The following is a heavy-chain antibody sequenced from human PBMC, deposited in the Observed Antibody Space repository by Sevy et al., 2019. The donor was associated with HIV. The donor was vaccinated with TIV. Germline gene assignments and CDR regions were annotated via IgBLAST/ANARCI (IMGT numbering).Heavy chain of an antibody. CDR2: MYYSGST. Sequence: SETLSLTCTVSGGSISSSGSYCDWIRQPPGKGLEWIGSMYYSGSTYHSPSLKTRITISVDTSKNQFSLRLSSVIAADTAVYYCARHRDYVTMVRGIDQWGQGTLVTVS. J-gene: IGHJ4*02. CDR1: GGSISSSGSY. CDR3: ARHRDYVTMVRGIDQ. V-gene: IGHV4-39*01. D-gene: IGHD3-10*01.